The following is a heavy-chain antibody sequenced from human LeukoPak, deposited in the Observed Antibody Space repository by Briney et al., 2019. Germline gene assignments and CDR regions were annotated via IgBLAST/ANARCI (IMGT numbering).Heavy chain of an antibody. D-gene: IGHD3-22*01. CDR3: AKDSYYYDSSGYDYFDY. CDR1: GFTVSSNY. J-gene: IGHJ4*02. V-gene: IGHV3-66*01. CDR2: IYSGGST. Sequence: PGGSLRLSCAASGFTVSSNYMSWVRQAPGKGLEWVSVIYSGGSTYYADSVKGRFTISRDNSKNTLYVQMNSLRAEDTAIYYCAKDSYYYDSSGYDYFDYWGQGTLVTASS.